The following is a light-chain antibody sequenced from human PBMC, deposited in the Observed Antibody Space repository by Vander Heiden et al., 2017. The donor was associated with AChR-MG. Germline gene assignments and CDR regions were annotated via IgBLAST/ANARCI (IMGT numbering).Light chain of an antibody. CDR2: AAS. Sequence: EIVMTQSPATLSVSPGARATLSCRASQSVGSNLAWYQQKPGQAPRLLIYAASTRATGIPARFSGSGSGTEFTLTVGSLQSEDFAVYYCQLYNNWPPAFGQGTKVEIK. CDR3: QLYNNWPPA. J-gene: IGKJ1*01. V-gene: IGKV3-15*01. CDR1: QSVGSN.